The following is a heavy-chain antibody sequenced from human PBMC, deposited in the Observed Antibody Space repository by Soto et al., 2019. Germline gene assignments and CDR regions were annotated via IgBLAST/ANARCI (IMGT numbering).Heavy chain of an antibody. J-gene: IGHJ4*02. CDR1: GFTFSGSA. Sequence: EVQLVESGGGLVQPGGSLKLSCAASGFTFSGSAMHWVRQASGKGLGWVGRIRSKANSYATAYAASVKGRFTISRDDAKNTPYLQMNSQTTEGTAVYSCTRHGSGCNGCYLGQGSLGSVSS. D-gene: IGHD6-19*01. V-gene: IGHV3-73*01. CDR2: IRSKANSYAT. CDR3: TRHGSGCNGCY.